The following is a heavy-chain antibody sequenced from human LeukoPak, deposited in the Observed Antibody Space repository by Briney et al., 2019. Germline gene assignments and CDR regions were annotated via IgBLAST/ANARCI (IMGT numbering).Heavy chain of an antibody. V-gene: IGHV1-69*01. J-gene: IGHJ4*02. D-gene: IGHD3-22*01. CDR3: AGVSLSGNYPIDY. CDR1: GGTFSSYA. CDR2: IIPIFGTA. Sequence: SVKVSCKASGGTFSSYAISWVRQAPGQGLEWMGGIIPIFGTANYAQKFQGRVTITEDESTSTAYMELSSLRSEDTAVYYCAGVSLSGNYPIDYWGQGTLVTVSS.